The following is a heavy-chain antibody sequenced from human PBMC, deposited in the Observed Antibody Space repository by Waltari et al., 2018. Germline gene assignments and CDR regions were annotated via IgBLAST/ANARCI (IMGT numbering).Heavy chain of an antibody. CDR3: VRGGGFRWFDV. CDR2: ISYSEGP. Sequence: QLQESGPGLVKSSETLSLTCTVTGDTLDLYYWSWVRQSSGKTFEWLGYISYSEGPQYNPAVQSRLTLSLDTSKNHFFLSLRAVTAADTGLYFCVRGGGFRWFDVWGHGTLVSVPS. J-gene: IGHJ2*01. CDR1: GDTLDLYY. D-gene: IGHD2-15*01. V-gene: IGHV4-59*01.